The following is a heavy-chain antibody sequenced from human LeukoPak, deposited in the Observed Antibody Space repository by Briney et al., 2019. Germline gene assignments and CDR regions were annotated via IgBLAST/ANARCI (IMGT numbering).Heavy chain of an antibody. Sequence: SETLSLTCAVSGYSISSGFYWGWIRQPPGKGLEWIGTIYRGGTTYYNPSLKSRVTISADTSKNQFSLKLSSVTAADTALYYCARTSTGTTDSFDYWGQGTLVTVSS. J-gene: IGHJ4*02. V-gene: IGHV4-38-2*01. CDR3: ARTSTGTTDSFDY. D-gene: IGHD1-7*01. CDR1: GYSISSGFY. CDR2: IYRGGTT.